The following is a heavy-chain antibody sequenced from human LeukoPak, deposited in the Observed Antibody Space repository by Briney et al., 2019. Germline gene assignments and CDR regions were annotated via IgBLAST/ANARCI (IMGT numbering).Heavy chain of an antibody. CDR1: GFIFNNYG. CDR3: AKGSSGYFFDL. J-gene: IGHJ4*02. D-gene: IGHD3-22*01. Sequence: PGGSLRLSCVASGFIFNNYGLVWVRQAPGKGLEWVSAISNDGGGTTYADFVKGRFSVSRDNSKNTLFLQMNSLRAEDTALYYCAKGSSGYFFDLWGQGTLVTVSS. CDR2: ISNDGGGT. V-gene: IGHV3-23*01.